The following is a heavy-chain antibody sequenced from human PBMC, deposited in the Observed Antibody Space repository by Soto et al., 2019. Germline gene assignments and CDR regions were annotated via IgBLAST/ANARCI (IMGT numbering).Heavy chain of an antibody. CDR1: GFTFSSYG. Sequence: QVQLVESGGGVVQPGRSLRLSCAASGFTFSSYGMHWVRQAPGKGLEWVAVIWYDGSNKYYADSVKGRFTISRDNSKNTMYVKMNSLRAEDTAVYYCARDQSPNTILGVVISDAFDIWGQGTMVTVSS. CDR2: IWYDGSNK. V-gene: IGHV3-33*01. D-gene: IGHD3-3*01. J-gene: IGHJ3*02. CDR3: ARDQSPNTILGVVISDAFDI.